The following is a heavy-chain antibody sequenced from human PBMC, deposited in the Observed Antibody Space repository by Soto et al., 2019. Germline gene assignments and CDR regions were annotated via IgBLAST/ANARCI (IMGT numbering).Heavy chain of an antibody. CDR3: ARGGIAAAGSGEYAMDV. Sequence: QVQLVQSGAGVKEPGASMKVSCKASGYTFTAYYIHWVRQAPGQGLEWMGGINPNNDDTRSAQKFQGRVSRSADTYISTDYMERRRLGSGDTAVYYCARGGIAAAGSGEYAMDVWGQGTTVAVSS. V-gene: IGHV1-2*02. CDR2: INPNNDDT. CDR1: GYTFTAYY. J-gene: IGHJ6*02. D-gene: IGHD6-13*01.